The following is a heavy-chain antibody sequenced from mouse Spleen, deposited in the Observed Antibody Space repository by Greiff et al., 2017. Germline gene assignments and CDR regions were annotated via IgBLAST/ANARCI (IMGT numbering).Heavy chain of an antibody. CDR1: GYAFSSSW. CDR3: ARGDGNYAWFAY. CDR2: IYPGDGDT. V-gene: IGHV1-82*01. Sequence: ESGPELVKPGASVKISCKASGYAFSSSWMNWVKQRPGKGLEWIGRIYPGDGDTNYNGKFKGKATLTADKSSSTAYMQLSSLTSEDSAVYFCARGDGNYAWFAYWGQGTLVTVSA. J-gene: IGHJ3*01. D-gene: IGHD2-1*01.